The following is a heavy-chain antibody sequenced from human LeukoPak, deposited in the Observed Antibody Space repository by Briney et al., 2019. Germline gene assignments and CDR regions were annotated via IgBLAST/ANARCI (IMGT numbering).Heavy chain of an antibody. V-gene: IGHV1-2*02. J-gene: IGHJ5*02. D-gene: IGHD3-10*01. CDR3: ARDLRGSGYDP. CDR2: INLHRGAT. Sequence: ASVKVSCKASGYNFTDFYIHWVRQAPGQRPEWMGWINLHRGATDYAQKFRGRVTMTRDTSISLVYMELSRLKSNDTAVYYCARDLRGSGYDPWGQGTLVTVSS. CDR1: GYNFTDFY.